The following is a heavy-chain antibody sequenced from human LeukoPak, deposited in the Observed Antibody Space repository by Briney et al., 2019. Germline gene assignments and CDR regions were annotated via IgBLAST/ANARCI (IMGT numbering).Heavy chain of an antibody. D-gene: IGHD3-22*01. CDR2: ISAYNGNT. J-gene: IGHJ4*02. CDR3: ARDRRYYYDSSGYYYYFDY. V-gene: IGHV1-18*01. Sequence: ASVKGSCKASGYTFTSYGISWVRQAPGQGLEWMGWISAYNGNTNYAQKLQGRVTMTTDTSTSTAYMELRSLRSDDTAVYYCARDRRYYYDSSGYYYYFDYWGQGTLVTVSS. CDR1: GYTFTSYG.